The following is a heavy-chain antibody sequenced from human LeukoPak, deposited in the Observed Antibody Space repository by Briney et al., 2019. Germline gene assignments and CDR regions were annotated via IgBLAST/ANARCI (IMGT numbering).Heavy chain of an antibody. D-gene: IGHD3-3*01. Sequence: GRSLRLSCAASGFTFSSYGMHRVRQAPGKGLEWVAVIWYDGSNKYYADSVKGRFTISRDNSKNTLYLQMNSLRAEDTAVYYCARDPRITIFGVVIKGNAFDIWGQGTMVTVSS. J-gene: IGHJ3*02. CDR3: ARDPRITIFGVVIKGNAFDI. CDR1: GFTFSSYG. CDR2: IWYDGSNK. V-gene: IGHV3-33*01.